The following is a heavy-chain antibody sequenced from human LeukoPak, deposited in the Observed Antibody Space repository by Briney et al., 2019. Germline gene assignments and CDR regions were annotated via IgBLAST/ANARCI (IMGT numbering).Heavy chain of an antibody. Sequence: GGSLRLSCAASGFTFSSYAMSWVRQAPGKGLEWVSAISGSGGSTYYADSVKGRFTISRDNSKNTLYLQMNSLRAEDTAVYYCARAALMTTVVTPDAFDIWGQGTMVTVSS. CDR2: ISGSGGST. CDR1: GFTFSSYA. D-gene: IGHD4-23*01. J-gene: IGHJ3*02. CDR3: ARAALMTTVVTPDAFDI. V-gene: IGHV3-23*01.